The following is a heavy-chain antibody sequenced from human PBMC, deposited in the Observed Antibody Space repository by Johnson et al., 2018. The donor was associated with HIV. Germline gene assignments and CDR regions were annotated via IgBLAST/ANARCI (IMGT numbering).Heavy chain of an antibody. CDR1: GFTVSNNY. Sequence: VQLVESGGGLVQPGGSLRLSCVASGFTVSNNYMSWVRQAPGKGLEWVSVIYSGGTTDYSDSVKGRFTISRDNSKNSLFLQMNSLRAEDTAVYYCARPRVSSGRHGAFDIWGQGTMVTVSS. CDR3: ARPRVSSGRHGAFDI. CDR2: IYSGGTT. D-gene: IGHD3-22*01. J-gene: IGHJ3*02. V-gene: IGHV3-66*04.